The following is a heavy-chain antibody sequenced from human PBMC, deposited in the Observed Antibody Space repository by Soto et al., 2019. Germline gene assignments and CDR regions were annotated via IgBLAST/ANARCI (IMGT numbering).Heavy chain of an antibody. D-gene: IGHD3-16*01. V-gene: IGHV3-74*01. Sequence: EVQLVESGGGLVQPGGSLRLSCVASGFTVSKYWMHWVRQAPGKGLVWLSRITSDGRSTSYADSVKGRFTISRDNGKKPGFLQMKRFRGEETGVLYCVKNGGFEFLGQGAGVPVS. CDR2: ITSDGRST. CDR3: VKNGGFEF. J-gene: IGHJ4*02. CDR1: GFTVSKYW.